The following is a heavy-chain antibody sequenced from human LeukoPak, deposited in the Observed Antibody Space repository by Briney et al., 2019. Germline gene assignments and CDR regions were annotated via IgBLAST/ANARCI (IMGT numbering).Heavy chain of an antibody. D-gene: IGHD3-22*01. J-gene: IGHJ4*02. Sequence: SETLSLTCAVYGGSFSGYYWSWIRQPPGKGLEWIGEINHSGSTNYNPSLKSRVTISVDTSKNQFSPKLSSVTAADTAVYYCARGHPRSTYYYDSSGRGDYWGQGTLVTVSS. CDR1: GGSFSGYY. V-gene: IGHV4-34*01. CDR3: ARGHPRSTYYYDSSGRGDY. CDR2: INHSGST.